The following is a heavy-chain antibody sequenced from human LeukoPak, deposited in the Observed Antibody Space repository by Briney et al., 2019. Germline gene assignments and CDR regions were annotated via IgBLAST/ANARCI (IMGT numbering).Heavy chain of an antibody. J-gene: IGHJ4*02. CDR1: GYTFTSYY. CDR3: ARGNYDFWSGYYMDLDY. D-gene: IGHD3-3*01. CDR2: INPSGGST. V-gene: IGHV1-46*01. Sequence: GASVKVSCKASGYTFTSYYMHWVRQAPGQGLEWMGIINPSGGSTSYAQKFQGRVTMTRDTSTSTVYMELSSLRSEDTAVYYCARGNYDFWSGYYMDLDYWGQGTLVTVSS.